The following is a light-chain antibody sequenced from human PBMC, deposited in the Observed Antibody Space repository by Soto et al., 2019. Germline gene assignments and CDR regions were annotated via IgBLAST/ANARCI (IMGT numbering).Light chain of an antibody. V-gene: IGKV3-11*01. Sequence: EIVLTQSPGTLSLSPGDRATLSCWASQSVGSRLAWYQQKPGQAPRLLISGASSRATGIPDRFSGSGSGTDFTLTISSLEPEDFAVYYCQQRSNWPPITFGQGTRLEIK. CDR2: GAS. CDR3: QQRSNWPPIT. J-gene: IGKJ5*01. CDR1: QSVGSR.